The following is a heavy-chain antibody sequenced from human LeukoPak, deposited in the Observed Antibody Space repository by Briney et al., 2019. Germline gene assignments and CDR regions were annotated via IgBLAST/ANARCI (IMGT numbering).Heavy chain of an antibody. D-gene: IGHD3-16*01. V-gene: IGHV3-7*01. CDR3: ASQSFARFDP. CDR2: IQPDGSEQ. Sequence: GGSLRLSCAASGFTFSNYAMRWVRQAPGKGLEWVGNIQPDGSEQYPVDSVKGRFTISRDNSRNSLFLQMSSLRVEDTAVYYCASQSFARFDPWGQGTLVTVSS. CDR1: GFTFSNYA. J-gene: IGHJ5*02.